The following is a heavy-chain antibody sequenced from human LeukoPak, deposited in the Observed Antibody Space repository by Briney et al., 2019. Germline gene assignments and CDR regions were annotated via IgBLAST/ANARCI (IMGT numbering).Heavy chain of an antibody. D-gene: IGHD1-20*01. CDR1: GGTFSSYA. CDR2: IIPIFGTA. J-gene: IGHJ4*02. V-gene: IGHV1-69*13. CDR3: ANWGGDNWNDEKLDY. Sequence: ASVTVSCTASGGTFSSYAISWVRQAPGQGLEWMGGIIPIFGTANYAQKFQGRVTITADESTSTAYMELSSLRSEDTAVYYCANWGGDNWNDEKLDYWGQGTLVTVSS.